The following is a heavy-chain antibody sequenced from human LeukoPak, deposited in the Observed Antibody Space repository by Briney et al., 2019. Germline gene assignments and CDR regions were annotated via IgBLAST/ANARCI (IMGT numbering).Heavy chain of an antibody. V-gene: IGHV3-48*03. J-gene: IGHJ4*02. Sequence: GGSLRLSCAASGFTFSSYEMNWVRQAPGQGLEWVSYISDSDSTTYYADSVKGRFTISRDNAKNSLYLQMNSLRAEDTAVYYCARAVRDVLLWFGESFDYWGQGTLVTVSS. D-gene: IGHD3-10*01. CDR2: ISDSDSTT. CDR3: ARAVRDVLLWFGESFDY. CDR1: GFTFSSYE.